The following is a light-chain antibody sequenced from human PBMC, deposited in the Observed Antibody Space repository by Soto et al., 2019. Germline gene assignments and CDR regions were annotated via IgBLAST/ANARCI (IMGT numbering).Light chain of an antibody. J-gene: IGLJ1*01. V-gene: IGLV2-11*01. Sequence: QSALTRPRSVSGSPGQSVTIPCTGTSSDVGSYNYVSWYQQSPGQAPTVIIYDVSKRPSGVPDRFSGSKSGNTASLTISGLQADDEADYYCCSYAATYTFVFGSGTKLTVL. CDR1: SSDVGSYNY. CDR2: DVS. CDR3: CSYAATYTFV.